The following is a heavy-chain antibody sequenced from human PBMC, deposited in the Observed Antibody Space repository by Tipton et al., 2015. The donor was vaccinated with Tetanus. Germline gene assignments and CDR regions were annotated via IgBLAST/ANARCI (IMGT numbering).Heavy chain of an antibody. CDR3: ARDQARGARGWNYFDY. CDR1: GGSISSGGYY. Sequence: TLSLTCTVSGGSISSGGYYWSWIRQHPGKGLERIGDIYFSGSTYYNPSLKSRVTISIDTSKSQFSLRLNSVTAADTAVYYCARDQARGARGWNYFDYWGQGTLVTVSS. CDR2: IYFSGST. J-gene: IGHJ4*02. D-gene: IGHD1-26*01. V-gene: IGHV4-31*03.